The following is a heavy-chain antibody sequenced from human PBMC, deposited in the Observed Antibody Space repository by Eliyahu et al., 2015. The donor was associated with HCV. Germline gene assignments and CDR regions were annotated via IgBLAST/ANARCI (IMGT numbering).Heavy chain of an antibody. V-gene: IGHV4-34*01. J-gene: IGHJ4*02. CDR1: GGSFSGYY. CDR2: INHSGST. D-gene: IGHD2-15*01. Sequence: QVQLQQWGAGLLKPSETLSLTCXXYGGSFSGYYWSXXRQPPGKGLEWIGEINHSGSTNYNPSLKSRVTISVDTSKNQFSLKLSSVTAADTAVYYCARGFCSGGSCPFDYWGQGTLVTVSS. CDR3: ARGFCSGGSCPFDY.